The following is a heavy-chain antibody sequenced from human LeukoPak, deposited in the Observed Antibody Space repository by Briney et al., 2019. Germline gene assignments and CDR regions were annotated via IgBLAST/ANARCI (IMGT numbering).Heavy chain of an antibody. D-gene: IGHD3-22*01. CDR2: INHSGST. CDR1: GGSISNGTYY. V-gene: IGHV4-39*07. CDR3: ARDGDSSGYQYYFDY. Sequence: PSQTLSLTCTVSGGSISNGTYYWSWIRQPPGKGLEWIGEINHSGSTNYNPSLKSRVTISVDTSKNQFSLRLSSVTAADTAVYYCARDGDSSGYQYYFDYWGQGTLVTVSS. J-gene: IGHJ4*02.